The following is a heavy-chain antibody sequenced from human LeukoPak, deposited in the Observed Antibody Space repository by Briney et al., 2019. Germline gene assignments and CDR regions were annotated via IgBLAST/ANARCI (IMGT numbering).Heavy chain of an antibody. CDR3: ARVIAVAGRGDYFDY. J-gene: IGHJ4*02. V-gene: IGHV4-59*01. CDR2: IYYSWST. Sequence: SETLSLTCTVSGGFISSYYWSWIRQPPGKGLEWIGYIYYSWSTNYNPSLKSRVTISVDKSKNQFSLKLSSVTAADTAVYDCARVIAVAGRGDYFDYWGQGTLVTVSS. D-gene: IGHD6-19*01. CDR1: GGFISSYY.